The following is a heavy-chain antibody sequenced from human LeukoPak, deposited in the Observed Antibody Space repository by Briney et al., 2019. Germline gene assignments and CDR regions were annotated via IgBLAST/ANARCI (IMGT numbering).Heavy chain of an antibody. CDR2: ISGSGGNT. V-gene: IGHV3-23*01. J-gene: IGHJ4*02. CDR3: AKSKFPFDADGWHGYFDF. D-gene: IGHD3-10*01. Sequence: PGGSLRLSCAASGFTFSSYAMSWGRQAPGKGLEWVSSISGSGGNTYYADSVKGRFTISRDNSRNTLFMQMYSLRADDTAVYYCAKSKFPFDADGWHGYFDFWGQGTLVTVSS. CDR1: GFTFSSYA.